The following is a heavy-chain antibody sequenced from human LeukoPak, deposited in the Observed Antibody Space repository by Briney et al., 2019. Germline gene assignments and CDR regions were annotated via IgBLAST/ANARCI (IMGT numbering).Heavy chain of an antibody. CDR1: GYTFTDYY. Sequence: ASVKVSCKASGYTFTDYYMHWVRQAPGQGLEWMGWINPNSGGISYAQKFQGRVTMIRDTSITTAYMELTRLRSDDTAVYYCARDHAEDDYGDYWGQGTLVTVSS. J-gene: IGHJ4*02. V-gene: IGHV1-2*02. CDR2: INPNSGGI. CDR3: ARDHAEDDYGDY.